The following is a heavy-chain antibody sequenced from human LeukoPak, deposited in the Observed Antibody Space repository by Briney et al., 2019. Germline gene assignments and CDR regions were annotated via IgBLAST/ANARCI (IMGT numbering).Heavy chain of an antibody. J-gene: IGHJ5*02. CDR1: GFTFSDYY. CDR3: AAGITIFGGNWFDP. CDR2: ISGGGSTK. D-gene: IGHD3-3*01. Sequence: PGGSLRLSCAASGFTFSDYYMSWIRQAPGKGLEWVSFISGGGSTKYYADSVKGRFTISRDNAKNSLYLQMNSLRAEDTAVYYCAAGITIFGGNWFDPWGQGPLVTVSS. V-gene: IGHV3-11*01.